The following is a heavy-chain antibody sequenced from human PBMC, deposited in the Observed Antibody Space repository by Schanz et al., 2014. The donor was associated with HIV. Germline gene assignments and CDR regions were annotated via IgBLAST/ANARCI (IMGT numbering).Heavy chain of an antibody. CDR1: GFTFSNYA. CDR2: ISSSGRTI. Sequence: EVQLVESGGGLVQPGGSLRLSCAASGFTFSNYALNWVRQAPGKGLEWVSFISSSGRTIYYADSVKGRFTISRDNAKNSLYLQMNSLRDEDPAVYSCARASFDTNSTNSIIHGMDVWGQGTTVIVSS. J-gene: IGHJ6*02. V-gene: IGHV3-48*02. CDR3: ARASFDTNSTNSIIHGMDV. D-gene: IGHD2-2*02.